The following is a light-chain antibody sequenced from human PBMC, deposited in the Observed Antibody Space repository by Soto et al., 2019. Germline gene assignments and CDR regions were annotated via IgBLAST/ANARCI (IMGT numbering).Light chain of an antibody. Sequence: DKQMYHSLFTLSAKNRDRVTITCRASQSISSWLAWYQQKPGKAPNLLIYKASTLESGVPSRFSGSGSGTDFTLTIACLQPEDFATYYCQQSYSPLLTFCGVTKVDI. J-gene: IGKJ4*01. CDR2: KAS. V-gene: IGKV1-5*03. CDR3: QQSYSPLLT. CDR1: QSISSW.